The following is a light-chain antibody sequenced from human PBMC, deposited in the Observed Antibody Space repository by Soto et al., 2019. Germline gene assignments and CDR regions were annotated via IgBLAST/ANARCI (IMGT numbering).Light chain of an antibody. CDR2: DTF. CDR3: QQRSTWPLT. CDR1: QDISTY. Sequence: IVLTQSPASLSVSPGERATLSCRASQDISTYLAWYEQKPGQAPRLIIYDTFNRASGVPDRFSGCGSGTVFTLTISNVAPEDSAIYYCQQRSTWPLTFGGGTKVEIK. V-gene: IGKV3-11*01. J-gene: IGKJ4*01.